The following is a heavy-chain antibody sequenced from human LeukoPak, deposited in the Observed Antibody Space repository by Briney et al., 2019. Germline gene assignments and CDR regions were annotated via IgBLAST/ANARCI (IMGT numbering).Heavy chain of an antibody. CDR2: ISSNGGST. D-gene: IGHD1-26*01. J-gene: IGHJ3*02. V-gene: IGHV3-64*01. CDR3: ARESPVGARGGAFDI. CDR1: GFTFSSYA. Sequence: GGSLRLSCAASGFTFSSYAMHWVRQAPGKGLEYVSAISSNGGSTYYANSVKGRFTISRDNSKNTLYLQMGSLRAEDMAVYYCARESPVGARGGAFDIWGQGTMVTVSS.